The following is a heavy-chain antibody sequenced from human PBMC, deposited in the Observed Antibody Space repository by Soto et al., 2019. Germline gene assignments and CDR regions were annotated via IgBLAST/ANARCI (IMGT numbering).Heavy chain of an antibody. D-gene: IGHD3-16*01. CDR3: ARMDDNDFDYYYYGMDV. J-gene: IGHJ6*02. CDR1: GGSFSSYY. Sequence: VQLQQWGAGLLKPSETLSLTCAVYGGSFSSYYWSWIRQPPGKGLEWIGEINHSGSTNYNPSLKSRVTISVDTSKNQFSLKLSSVTAADTAVYYCARMDDNDFDYYYYGMDVWGQGTTVTVSS. CDR2: INHSGST. V-gene: IGHV4-34*01.